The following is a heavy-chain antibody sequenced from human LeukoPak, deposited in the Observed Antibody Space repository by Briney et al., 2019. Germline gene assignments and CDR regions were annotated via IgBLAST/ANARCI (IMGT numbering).Heavy chain of an antibody. D-gene: IGHD4-17*01. CDR3: AKLSRGYTDYDPYDY. J-gene: IGHJ4*02. CDR1: GFTFDIFD. V-gene: IGHV3-23*01. CDR2: LSGSGIST. Sequence: GGSLRLSCAASGFTFDIFDMTWVRQAPGKGLEWASALSGSGISTYYADSVKGRFIISRDNSNNTLYLQMNSLRAEDTALYYCAKLSRGYTDYDPYDYWGQGTLVTVSS.